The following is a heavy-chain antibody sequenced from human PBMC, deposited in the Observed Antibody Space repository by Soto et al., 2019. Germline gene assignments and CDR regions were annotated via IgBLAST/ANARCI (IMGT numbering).Heavy chain of an antibody. CDR1: RFTFSSYS. J-gene: IGHJ3*01. CDR2: ISSGSDYI. Sequence: EVQLVESGGGLVKPGGSLRLCCAASRFTFSSYSMNWVRQAPGKGLEWVSSISSGSDYIFYADSVKGRFTISRDNAKNSLFLQMNSLTAEDTAVYYCARSPVGDAFNVWGQGTVVTVSS. CDR3: ARSPVGDAFNV. V-gene: IGHV3-21*01.